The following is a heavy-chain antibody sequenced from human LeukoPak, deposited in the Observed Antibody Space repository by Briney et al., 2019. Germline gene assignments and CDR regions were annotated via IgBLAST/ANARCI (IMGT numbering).Heavy chain of an antibody. V-gene: IGHV3-48*01. Sequence: LPGGSLRLSCAASGFTFSSYSMNWVRQAPGKGLEWVSYISSSSSTIYYADSVKGRFTISRDNAKNSLYLQMNSLRAEDTAVYYCAREEEYGMDVWGQGTTVTVSS. CDR2: ISSSSSTI. CDR1: GFTFSSYS. CDR3: AREEEYGMDV. J-gene: IGHJ6*02.